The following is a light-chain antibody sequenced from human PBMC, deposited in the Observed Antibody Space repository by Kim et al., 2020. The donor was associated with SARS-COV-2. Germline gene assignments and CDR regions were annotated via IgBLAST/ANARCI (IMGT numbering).Light chain of an antibody. Sequence: GQSITISCTGTSRDVGGYNLVSWYQQHPGKAPKLMIYEVSKRPSGVSNRFSGSKSGNTASLTISVLQAEDEADYYCCSYAGSSTYVFGTGTKVTVL. V-gene: IGLV2-23*02. CDR3: CSYAGSSTYV. CDR1: SRDVGGYNL. J-gene: IGLJ1*01. CDR2: EVS.